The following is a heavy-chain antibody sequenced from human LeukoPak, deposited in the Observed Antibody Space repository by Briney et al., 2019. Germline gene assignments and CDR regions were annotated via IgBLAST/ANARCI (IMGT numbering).Heavy chain of an antibody. Sequence: PGGSLRLSCAASGFTFSSHGMNWVRQAPGKGLEWVSGISGSGGNTYYADSVKGRFTISRDNSKNTLYLQMNSLRAEDTAVYYCARDGREGLLLWFGEFPDYWGQGTLVTVSS. J-gene: IGHJ4*02. D-gene: IGHD3-10*01. CDR1: GFTFSSHG. V-gene: IGHV3-23*01. CDR2: ISGSGGNT. CDR3: ARDGREGLLLWFGEFPDY.